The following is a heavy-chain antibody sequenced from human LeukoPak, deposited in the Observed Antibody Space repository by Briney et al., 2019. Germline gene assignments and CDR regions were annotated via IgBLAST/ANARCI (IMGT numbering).Heavy chain of an antibody. CDR2: IIPIFGTA. D-gene: IGHD5-12*01. CDR3: ARASIVATISYYYYGMDV. Sequence: SVKGSCKASGGTFSSYAISWVRQAPGQGLEWMGGIIPIFGTANYAQKFQGRVTITADESTSTAYMELSSLRSEDTAVYYCARASIVATISYYYYGMDVWGKGTTVTVSS. CDR1: GGTFSSYA. J-gene: IGHJ6*04. V-gene: IGHV1-69*13.